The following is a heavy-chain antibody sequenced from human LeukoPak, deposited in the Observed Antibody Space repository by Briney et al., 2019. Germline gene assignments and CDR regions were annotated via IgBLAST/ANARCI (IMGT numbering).Heavy chain of an antibody. CDR1: GFTFSSYW. Sequence: GGSLRLSCAASGFTFSSYWMSWVRQAPGKGLEWVSGISGSGSSTYYADSVKGRFTISRDNSKNTLYLQMNSLRAEDTAVYYCAKPSLPGVRGVTLDYWGQGTLVTVSS. J-gene: IGHJ4*02. CDR3: AKPSLPGVRGVTLDY. CDR2: ISGSGSST. V-gene: IGHV3-23*01. D-gene: IGHD3-10*01.